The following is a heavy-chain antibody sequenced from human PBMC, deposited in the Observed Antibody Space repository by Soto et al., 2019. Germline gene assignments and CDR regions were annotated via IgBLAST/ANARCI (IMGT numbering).Heavy chain of an antibody. CDR3: ARDRDYYDNSGYALDI. CDR1: GFSFSSYG. D-gene: IGHD3-22*01. Sequence: QVQLVESGGGVVQPGKSLRLSCAASGFSFSSYGMHWVRQAPGKGLEWVAVIWYDGSNEDYADSVKGLFAISRDNSKNTLYLQMNSLRADDTAVYYCARDRDYYDNSGYALDIWGQGTVVTVSS. V-gene: IGHV3-33*01. J-gene: IGHJ3*02. CDR2: IWYDGSNE.